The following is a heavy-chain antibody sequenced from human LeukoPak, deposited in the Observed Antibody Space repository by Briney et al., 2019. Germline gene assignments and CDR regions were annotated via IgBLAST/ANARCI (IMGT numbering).Heavy chain of an antibody. CDR1: GGSFSGYY. D-gene: IGHD2-2*01. V-gene: IGHV4-34*01. CDR2: INHSGGT. Sequence: PSETLSLTCAVYGGSFSGYYWSWIRQPPGKGLEWIGEINHSGGTNYNPSLKSRVTISVDTSKNQFSLKLSSVTAADTAVYYCARGGGYCSSTSCYKGNWFDPWGQGTLVTVSS. CDR3: ARGGGYCSSTSCYKGNWFDP. J-gene: IGHJ5*02.